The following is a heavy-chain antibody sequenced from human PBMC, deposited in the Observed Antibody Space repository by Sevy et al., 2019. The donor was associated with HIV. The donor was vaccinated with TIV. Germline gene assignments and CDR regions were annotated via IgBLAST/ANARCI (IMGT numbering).Heavy chain of an antibody. CDR3: ARAITIFGLTIMLDP. D-gene: IGHD3-3*01. CDR2: TYYRSKWYN. J-gene: IGHJ5*02. V-gene: IGHV6-1*01. Sequence: SQTLSLTCAISGDSVSSSTVAWNWIRQSPSRGLEWLGRTYYRSKWYNDYALSVKGRIIISPDTSKNQFSLQLKSVTPEDTAVYYCARAITIFGLTIMLDPWGQGTLVTVSS. CDR1: GDSVSSSTVA.